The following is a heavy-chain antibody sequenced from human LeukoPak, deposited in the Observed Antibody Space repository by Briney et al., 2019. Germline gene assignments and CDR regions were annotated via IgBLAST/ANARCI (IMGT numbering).Heavy chain of an antibody. CDR2: IIPIFGTA. V-gene: IGHV1-69*05. Sequence: SVKVSCKASGGTFSSYAISWVRQAPGQGLEWMGGIIPIFGTANYAQKFQGRVTITTDESTSTAYMELSSLRSEDTAVYYCARVRLSYGSGSMAPYYYYMDVWGKGTTVTVSS. CDR3: ARVRLSYGSGSMAPYYYYMDV. D-gene: IGHD3-10*01. J-gene: IGHJ6*03. CDR1: GGTFSSYA.